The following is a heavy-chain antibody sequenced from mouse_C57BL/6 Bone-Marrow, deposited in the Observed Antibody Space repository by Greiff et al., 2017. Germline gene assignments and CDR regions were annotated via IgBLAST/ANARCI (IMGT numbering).Heavy chain of an antibody. CDR1: GFTFSSYA. V-gene: IGHV5-4*01. J-gene: IGHJ3*01. D-gene: IGHD1-1*01. Sequence: EVKLVESGGGLVKPGGSLKLSCAASGFTFSSYAMSWVRQTPEKRLEWVATISDGGSYTYYPENVKGRFTISRDNAKNNLYLQMSHLKSEDTAMYYCARDRYGSSFAYWGQGTLVTVSA. CDR3: ARDRYGSSFAY. CDR2: ISDGGSYT.